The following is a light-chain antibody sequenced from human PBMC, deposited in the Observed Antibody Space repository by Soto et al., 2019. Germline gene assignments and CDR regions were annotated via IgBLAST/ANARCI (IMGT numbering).Light chain of an antibody. V-gene: IGLV2-8*01. J-gene: IGLJ2*01. CDR2: EVN. CDR1: SSDVGVYNY. CDR3: SSFAGSNNL. Sequence: QSALTQPPSASGSPGQSVTISCTGTSSDVGVYNYVSWYQQHPGKAPKLMIYEVNKRPSGVPNRFSGSKSGNTASLTVSGLQAEDEADYYCSSFAGSNNLFGGGTQLTVL.